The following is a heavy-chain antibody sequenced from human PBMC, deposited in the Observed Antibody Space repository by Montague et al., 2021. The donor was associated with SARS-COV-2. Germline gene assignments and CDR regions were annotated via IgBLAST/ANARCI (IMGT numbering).Heavy chain of an antibody. CDR3: ARAQYSGYDLPVGPYYYYYGMDV. J-gene: IGHJ6*02. CDR1: GFTFSSYE. CDR2: ISSSGSTI. D-gene: IGHD5-12*01. V-gene: IGHV3-48*03. Sequence: SLRLSCAASGFTFSSYEMNWVRRAPGKGLEWVSYISSSGSTIYYADSVKGRFTISRDNAKNSLYLQMNSLRAEDTAVYYCARAQYSGYDLPVGPYYYYYGMDVWGQGTTVTVSS.